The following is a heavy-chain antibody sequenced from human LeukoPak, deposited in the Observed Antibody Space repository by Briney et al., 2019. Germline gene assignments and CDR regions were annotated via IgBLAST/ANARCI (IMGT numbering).Heavy chain of an antibody. CDR2: INPNSGGT. V-gene: IGHV1-2*02. Sequence: ASVKVSCKASGYTFTGYYMHWVRQAPGQGLERMGWINPNSGGTNYAQKFQGRVTMTRDTSISTAYMELSRLRSDDTAVYYCARRIRGIAVAAYGYWGQGTLVTVSS. J-gene: IGHJ4*02. CDR1: GYTFTGYY. D-gene: IGHD6-19*01. CDR3: ARRIRGIAVAAYGY.